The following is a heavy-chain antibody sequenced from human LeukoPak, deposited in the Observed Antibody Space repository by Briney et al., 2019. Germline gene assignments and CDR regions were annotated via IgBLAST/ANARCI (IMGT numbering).Heavy chain of an antibody. V-gene: IGHV4-59*01. CDR3: AREEVVDGYKFLDY. Sequence: SETLSLTCTVSGGSISSYYWSWIRQPPGKGLEWIGYIYYSGSTNYNPSLKSRVTISVDTPKNQFSLKLSSVTAADTAVYYCAREEVVDGYKFLDYWGQGTLVTVSS. D-gene: IGHD5-24*01. CDR1: GGSISSYY. J-gene: IGHJ4*02. CDR2: IYYSGST.